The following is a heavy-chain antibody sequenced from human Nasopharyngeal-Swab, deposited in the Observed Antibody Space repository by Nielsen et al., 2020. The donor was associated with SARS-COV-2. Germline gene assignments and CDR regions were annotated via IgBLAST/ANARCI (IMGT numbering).Heavy chain of an antibody. CDR3: ARSPAHSSSWYFGRYYYGMDV. V-gene: IGHV1-69*13. CDR1: GGTFSSDA. D-gene: IGHD6-13*01. CDR2: IIPIFGTA. J-gene: IGHJ6*02. Sequence: SVKVSCKASGGTFSSDAISRVRQAPGQGLEWMGGIIPIFGTANYAQKFQGRVTITADESTSTAYMELSSLRSEDTAVYYCARSPAHSSSWYFGRYYYGMDVWGQGTTVTVSS.